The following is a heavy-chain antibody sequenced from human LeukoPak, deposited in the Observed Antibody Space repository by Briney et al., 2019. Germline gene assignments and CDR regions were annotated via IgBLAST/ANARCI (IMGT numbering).Heavy chain of an antibody. CDR1: GYTFTGYY. CDR2: INPNSGGT. J-gene: IGHJ4*02. V-gene: IGHV1-2*02. D-gene: IGHD6-19*01. Sequence: ASVKVSCKASGYTFTGYYMHWVRQAPGQGLEWMGWINPNSGGTNYAQKFQGRVTMTRDTSTSTVYMELSSLRSEDTAVYYCARTSGWYRPIDYWGQGTLVTVSS. CDR3: ARTSGWYRPIDY.